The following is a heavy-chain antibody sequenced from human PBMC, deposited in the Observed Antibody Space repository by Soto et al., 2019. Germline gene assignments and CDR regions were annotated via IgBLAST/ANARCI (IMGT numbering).Heavy chain of an antibody. CDR2: ISYDGTNK. Sequence: GGSLRLSCVPSGFTFSTYAMHWVRQAPGKGLEWVAIISYDGTNKYYADSVKGRFTISRDNSKNTLYLQMNSLRVEDTAVYYCARGPLYYDYWSGYSPYGMDVWGQGTTVTV. CDR3: ARGPLYYDYWSGYSPYGMDV. J-gene: IGHJ6*02. D-gene: IGHD3-3*01. CDR1: GFTFSTYA. V-gene: IGHV3-30*04.